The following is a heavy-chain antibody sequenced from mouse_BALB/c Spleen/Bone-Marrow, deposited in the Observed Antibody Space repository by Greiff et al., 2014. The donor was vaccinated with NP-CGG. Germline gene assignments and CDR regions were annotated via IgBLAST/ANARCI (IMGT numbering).Heavy chain of an antibody. CDR1: GFTFSSFG. Sequence: EVMLEESGGGLVQPGGSRKLSCAASGFTFSSFGMHWVRQAPEKGLEWVAYISSGSSTIYYADTVKGRFTISRDNPKNTLFLQMTSLRSEDTAMYYCAAITTVVARYAMDYWGQGTSVTVSS. J-gene: IGHJ4*01. D-gene: IGHD1-1*01. V-gene: IGHV5-17*02. CDR3: AAITTVVARYAMDY. CDR2: ISSGSSTI.